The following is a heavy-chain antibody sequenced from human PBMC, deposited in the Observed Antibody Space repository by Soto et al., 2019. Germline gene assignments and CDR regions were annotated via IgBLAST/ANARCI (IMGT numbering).Heavy chain of an antibody. CDR3: ARQVTADGVCCPIDY. Sequence: EVQLVQSGAEVKRPGDSLKISCQASGYNFPNYWIGWVRLMPGKGLEWMGIVYPGDSDTWYSPSFQGQVTISADKSINTAYLQWTSLKASDTALYYCARQVTADGVCCPIDYWGQGTLVTVSS. CDR1: GYNFPNYW. V-gene: IGHV5-51*01. J-gene: IGHJ4*02. CDR2: VYPGDSDT. D-gene: IGHD2-8*02.